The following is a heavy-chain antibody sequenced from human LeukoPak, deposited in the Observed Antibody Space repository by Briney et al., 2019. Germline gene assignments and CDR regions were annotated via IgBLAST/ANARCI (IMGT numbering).Heavy chain of an antibody. J-gene: IGHJ4*02. CDR2: IRYDGSNK. V-gene: IGHV3-30*02. Sequence: PGGSLRLSCVASGFIFSNYAMHWVRQAPGKGLEWVAFIRYDGSNKYYADSVKGRFTISRDNSKNTLYLQMNSLRAEDTAVYYCANSRFGASDYWGQGTLVTVSS. CDR3: ANSRFGASDY. D-gene: IGHD3-10*01. CDR1: GFIFSNYA.